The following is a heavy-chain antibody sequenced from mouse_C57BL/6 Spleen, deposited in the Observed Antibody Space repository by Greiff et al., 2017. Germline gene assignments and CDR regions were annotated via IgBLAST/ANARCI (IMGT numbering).Heavy chain of an antibody. J-gene: IGHJ1*03. Sequence: QVQLQQPGAELVMPGASVKLSCKASGYTFTSYWMHWVKQRPGQGLEWIGEIDPSDSYTNYNQKFKGKSTLTVDKYSSTAYMQLSSLTSEDSAVYYCARRGLFITTVGGYFDVWGTGTTVTVSS. CDR1: GYTFTSYW. CDR3: ARRGLFITTVGGYFDV. V-gene: IGHV1-69*01. D-gene: IGHD1-1*01. CDR2: IDPSDSYT.